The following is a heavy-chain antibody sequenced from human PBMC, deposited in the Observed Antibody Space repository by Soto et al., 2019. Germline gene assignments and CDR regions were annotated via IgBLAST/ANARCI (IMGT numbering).Heavy chain of an antibody. V-gene: IGHV3-23*01. CDR2: ISGSGGST. J-gene: IGHJ3*02. D-gene: IGHD2-15*01. Sequence: GGSLRLSCAASGFTFSSYAMSWVRQAPGKGLEWVSAISGSGGSTYYADSVKGRFTISRDNSKNTLYLQMNSLRAEDTAVYYCARDFLSSVVVVAATVLDAFDIWGQGTMVTVSS. CDR1: GFTFSSYA. CDR3: ARDFLSSVVVVAATVLDAFDI.